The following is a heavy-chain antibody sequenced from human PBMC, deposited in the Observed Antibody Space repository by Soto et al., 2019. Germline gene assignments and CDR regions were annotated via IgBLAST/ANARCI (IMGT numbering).Heavy chain of an antibody. CDR2: ISAYNGNT. V-gene: IGHV1-18*04. CDR3: ARGGPKYCSGGSCYSFAFGWFDP. J-gene: IGHJ5*02. Sequence: ASVKVSCKASGYTFTSYGISWVRQAPGQGLEWMGWISAYNGNTNYAQKLQGRVTMTTDTSTSTAYMELRSLRSDDTAVYYRARGGPKYCSGGSCYSFAFGWFDPWGQGTLVTVSS. D-gene: IGHD2-15*01. CDR1: GYTFTSYG.